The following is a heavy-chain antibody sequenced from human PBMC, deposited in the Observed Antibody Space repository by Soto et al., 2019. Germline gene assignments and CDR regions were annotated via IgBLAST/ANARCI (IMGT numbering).Heavy chain of an antibody. Sequence: EVQLLESGGGLVQPGGSLRLSCAASGFTFSSYAMNWVRQAPGKGLEWVSVISGSGGSTYYADAVKGRFTISRDNSKSTAYLQMNSLRAEDTAVYYCAKRTVGWYFDLWGRGTLVTVSS. J-gene: IGHJ2*01. V-gene: IGHV3-23*01. CDR3: AKRTVGWYFDL. CDR2: ISGSGGST. D-gene: IGHD4-17*01. CDR1: GFTFSSYA.